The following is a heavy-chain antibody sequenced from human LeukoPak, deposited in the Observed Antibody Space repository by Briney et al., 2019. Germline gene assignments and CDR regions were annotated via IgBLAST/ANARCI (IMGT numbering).Heavy chain of an antibody. Sequence: GGSLRLSCAASGFTFSTYNMNWVRQAPGKGLEWVSSISGSSSYIYYADSVKGRFSISRDNAKNSLYLQMNSLRAEDTAVYYCARGHYIDGLDIWGQGTMVTVSS. D-gene: IGHD2-2*02. CDR2: ISGSSSYI. CDR1: GFTFSTYN. V-gene: IGHV3-21*04. CDR3: ARGHYIDGLDI. J-gene: IGHJ3*02.